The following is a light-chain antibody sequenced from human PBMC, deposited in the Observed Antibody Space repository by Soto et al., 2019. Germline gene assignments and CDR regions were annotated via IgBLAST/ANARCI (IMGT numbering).Light chain of an antibody. CDR2: SND. CDR1: SSNIGSDY. V-gene: IGLV1-47*02. CDR3: AAWVDSLSGPIRV. J-gene: IGLJ3*02. Sequence: QSVLTQPPSASGTPGQRGTISCSGTSSNIGSDYVNWYQQLPGTAPKVIIYSNDQRPSGVPYRFSGSKSGTSASLAISGLRSEDEADYYCAAWVDSLSGPIRVFGGGTKLTVL.